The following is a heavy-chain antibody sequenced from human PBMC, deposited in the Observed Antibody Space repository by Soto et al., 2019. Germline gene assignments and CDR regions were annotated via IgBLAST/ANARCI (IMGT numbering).Heavy chain of an antibody. CDR1: GGSISRYY. CDR2: IYYSGST. J-gene: IGHJ5*02. Sequence: PSGTLALTCTVSGGSISRYYWSWIRQPPGKGLEWIGYIYYSGSTNYNPSLKSRVTISVDTSKNQFSLKLSSVTAADTAVYYCARDYPYSCGSGLGCDPWGQGTLVTV. CDR3: ARDYPYSCGSGLGCDP. D-gene: IGHD5-18*01. V-gene: IGHV4-59*01.